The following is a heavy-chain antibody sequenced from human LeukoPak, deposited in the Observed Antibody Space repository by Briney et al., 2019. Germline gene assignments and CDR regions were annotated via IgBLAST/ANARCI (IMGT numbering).Heavy chain of an antibody. CDR3: ARVMADY. V-gene: IGHV4-34*01. CDR1: GGSFSGYY. D-gene: IGHD5-24*01. J-gene: IGHJ4*02. CDR2: INHRGST. Sequence: SETLSLTCAVYGGSFSGYYWSWIRQPPGKGLEWIGEINHRGSTNYNPSLKSRVTISVDTSKNQFSLKLSSVTAADTAVYYCARVMADYWGQGTLVTVSS.